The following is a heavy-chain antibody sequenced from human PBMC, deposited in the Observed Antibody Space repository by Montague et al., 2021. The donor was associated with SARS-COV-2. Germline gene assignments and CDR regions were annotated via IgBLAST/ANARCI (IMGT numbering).Heavy chain of an antibody. CDR1: GGSFSDYY. Sequence: SETLSLTCAVYGGSFSDYYWSWIRQSPGKGLEWIGEINHIGTTNYNPPLKSRVSISKDTSKNQISLRLNSVTAADTAVYYCASGVLTIHMLVSVMAGASNWFDPWGQGTLVTVSS. J-gene: IGHJ5*02. CDR2: INHIGTT. V-gene: IGHV4-34*01. D-gene: IGHD3-22*01. CDR3: ASGVLTIHMLVSVMAGASNWFDP.